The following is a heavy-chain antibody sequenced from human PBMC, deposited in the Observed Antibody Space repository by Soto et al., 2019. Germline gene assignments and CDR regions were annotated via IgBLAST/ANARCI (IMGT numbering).Heavy chain of an antibody. J-gene: IGHJ6*02. CDR1: GFTFSSYA. D-gene: IGHD5-12*01. Sequence: QVQLVESGGGVVQPGRSLRLSCAASGFTFSSYAMHWVRQAPGKGLEWVAVISYDGSNKYYADSVKGRFTISRDNSKNTLYLQMNSLRAEDTAVYYCARDHGGYDSYYYGMDVWGQGTTVTVSS. V-gene: IGHV3-30-3*01. CDR3: ARDHGGYDSYYYGMDV. CDR2: ISYDGSNK.